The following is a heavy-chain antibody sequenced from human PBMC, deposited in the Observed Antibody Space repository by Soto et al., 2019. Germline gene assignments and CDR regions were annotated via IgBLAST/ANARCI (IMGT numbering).Heavy chain of an antibody. CDR3: ARGTYSDFWSGPILANYYYYYMDV. J-gene: IGHJ6*03. Sequence: ASVKVSCKASGYTFTSYDINWVRQATGQGLEWMGWMNPNSGNTGYAQKFQGRVTMTRNTSISTAYMELSSLRSDDTAVYYCARGTYSDFWSGPILANYYYYYMDVWGKGTTVTVSS. D-gene: IGHD3-3*01. CDR1: GYTFTSYD. CDR2: MNPNSGNT. V-gene: IGHV1-8*01.